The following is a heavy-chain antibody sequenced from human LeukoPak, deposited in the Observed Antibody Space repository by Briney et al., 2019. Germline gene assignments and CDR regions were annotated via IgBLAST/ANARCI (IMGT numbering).Heavy chain of an antibody. CDR2: LSYDGSKK. D-gene: IGHD1-1*01. J-gene: IGHJ4*02. CDR1: GFTFSSYG. Sequence: GGSLRLSCAASGFTFSSYGMHWVRQAPGKGLEWVAVLSYDGSKKYYADSVKGRFTISRDNPKNTLYLQMNSLRPEDTAVYYCVRDIGWVRAEIDHWGQGTLVTVSS. CDR3: VRDIGWVRAEIDH. V-gene: IGHV3-30*03.